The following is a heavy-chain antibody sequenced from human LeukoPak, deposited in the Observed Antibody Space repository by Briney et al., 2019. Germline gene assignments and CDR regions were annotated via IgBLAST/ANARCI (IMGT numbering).Heavy chain of an antibody. CDR3: ARMGSSTSSRWFDP. CDR2: IYTSGST. J-gene: IGHJ5*02. D-gene: IGHD2-2*01. V-gene: IGHV4-61*02. CDR1: GGSISSGSYY. Sequence: PSQTLSLTCTVSGGSISSGSYYWSWIRQPAGKGLEWIGRIYTSGSTNYNPSLKSRVTISVATSKNQFSLKLSSVTAADTAVYYCARMGSSTSSRWFDPWGQGTLVTVSS.